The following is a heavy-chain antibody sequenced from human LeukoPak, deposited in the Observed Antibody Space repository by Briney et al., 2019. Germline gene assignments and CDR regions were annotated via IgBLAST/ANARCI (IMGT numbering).Heavy chain of an antibody. D-gene: IGHD1-26*01. CDR1: AASISSATYT. J-gene: IGHJ4*02. CDR2: IYYDGTT. V-gene: IGHV4-39*01. CDR3: ARHCRSESYPRYPDH. Sequence: SETLSLTCTVSAASISSATYTWGWIRQPPGKGLEWIATIYYDGTTYYNPSLQSRVTISVDTSTNQFYLKLYFVTAADTAVYYCARHCRSESYPRYPDHWGQGTLVTVSS.